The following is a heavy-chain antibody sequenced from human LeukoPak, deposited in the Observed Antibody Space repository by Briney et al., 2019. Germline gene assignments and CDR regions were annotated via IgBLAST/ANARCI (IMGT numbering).Heavy chain of an antibody. CDR3: AKDGEAAAEVYYYYYMDV. CDR1: GFTFSNAW. V-gene: IGHV3-30*02. J-gene: IGHJ6*03. D-gene: IGHD6-13*01. CDR2: IRYDVSNK. Sequence: GGSLRLSCAASGFTFSNAWMSWVRQAPGKGLEWVAFIRYDVSNKYYEDSVTGRFTISRDNSKNTLYLQMNSLRAEDTAVYYCAKDGEAAAEVYYYYYMDVWGKGTTVTISS.